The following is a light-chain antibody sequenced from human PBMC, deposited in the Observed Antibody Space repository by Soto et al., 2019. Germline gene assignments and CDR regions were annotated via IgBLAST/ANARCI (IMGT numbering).Light chain of an antibody. Sequence: EIVLTQSPGTLSLSPGERATLSCRASQSVSSSYLAWYQQKPGQPPRLLIYGASSRATGIPDRFSGSGSGTDFTLTTSRLEPEDFAVFYCQHYDSLPITFGQGTRLEI. CDR3: QHYDSLPIT. J-gene: IGKJ5*01. V-gene: IGKV3-20*01. CDR1: QSVSSSY. CDR2: GAS.